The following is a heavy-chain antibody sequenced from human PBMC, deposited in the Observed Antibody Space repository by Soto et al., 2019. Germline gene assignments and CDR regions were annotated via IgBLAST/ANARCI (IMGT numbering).Heavy chain of an antibody. CDR1: GGSISSYY. J-gene: IGHJ3*02. D-gene: IGHD6-19*01. CDR2: IYYSGST. V-gene: IGHV4-59*08. Sequence: QVQLQESGPGLVKPSETLSLTCTVSGGSISSYYWSWIRQPPGKGLEWIGYIYYSGSTNYNPSLKSRVTISVDTSKNQFSLKLSSVTAADTAVYYCGRQDSSGWYPDDAFDIWGQGTMVTVSS. CDR3: GRQDSSGWYPDDAFDI.